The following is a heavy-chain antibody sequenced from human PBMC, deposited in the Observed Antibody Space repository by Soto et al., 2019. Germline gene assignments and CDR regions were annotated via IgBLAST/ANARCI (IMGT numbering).Heavy chain of an antibody. CDR2: IYYSGST. Sequence: SETLSLTCTVSGGSISSYYWSWIRQPPGKGLEWIGYIYYSGSTNYNPSLKSRVTISVDTSKNQFSLKLSSVTAADTAVYYCARYCSGGSCDYYYYMDVWGKGTTVTVSS. CDR1: GGSISSYY. D-gene: IGHD2-15*01. J-gene: IGHJ6*03. V-gene: IGHV4-59*08. CDR3: ARYCSGGSCDYYYYMDV.